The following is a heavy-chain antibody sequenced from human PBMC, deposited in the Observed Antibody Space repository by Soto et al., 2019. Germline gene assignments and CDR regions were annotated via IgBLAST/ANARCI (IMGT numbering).Heavy chain of an antibody. V-gene: IGHV1-69*01. D-gene: IGHD6-19*01. J-gene: IGHJ4*02. CDR3: ARALYSSRWGTFDN. CDR1: GGSFSTNE. Sequence: QVHLEQSGAEMKKPGSSVKISCKASGGSFSTNEIDWVRQAPGQGLEWMGRIFPNVGTADYAQKFRGRLTIIADESTSTVFMELSRLSPADTAFYFCARALYSSRWGTFDNWGQGTQVAVSS. CDR2: IFPNVGTA.